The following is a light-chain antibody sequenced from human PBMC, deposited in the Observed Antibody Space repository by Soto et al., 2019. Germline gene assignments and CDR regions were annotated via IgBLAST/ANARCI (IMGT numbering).Light chain of an antibody. CDR1: SSDIGAHNF. CDR3: NSYTLSCTVV. J-gene: IGLJ2*01. Sequence: QSALTQPASVSGSPGQSITLSCAGTSSDIGAHNFVSWYQHHPGKAPKLIIYEVTKWPSGVSTRFSGSKAGNTASLTISGLQAEDEADYYCNSYTLSCTVVFGGGTKLTVL. CDR2: EVT. V-gene: IGLV2-14*01.